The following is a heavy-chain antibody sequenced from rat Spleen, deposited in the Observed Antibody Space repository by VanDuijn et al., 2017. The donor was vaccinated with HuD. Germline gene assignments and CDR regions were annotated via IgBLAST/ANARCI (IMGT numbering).Heavy chain of an antibody. V-gene: IGHV2-45*01. J-gene: IGHJ4*01. CDR3: ARDEGYGYVMDA. D-gene: IGHD1-11*01. CDR2: MWSGGST. CDR1: GFSLTSYN. Sequence: QVQLMESGPGLVQPSETLSLTCTVSGFSLTSYNVHWVRQPPGKGLEWMGVMWSGGSTDYNSALKSRLSISRDTSKNQVFLKMNSLQSEDTTTYYCARDEGYGYVMDAWGQGASVTVSP.